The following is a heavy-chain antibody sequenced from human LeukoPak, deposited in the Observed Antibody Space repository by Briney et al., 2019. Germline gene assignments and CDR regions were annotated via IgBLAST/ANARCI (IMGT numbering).Heavy chain of an antibody. J-gene: IGHJ6*04. CDR3: AELGITMIGGV. Sequence: GGSLRLSCAASGFTFSSYAMSWVRQAPGKGLEWVSSISSTGGTTYYADSVKGRFTISRDNSKNTLYLQMNSLRAEDTAVYYCAELGITMIGGVWGKGTTVTISS. V-gene: IGHV3-23*01. CDR2: ISSTGGTT. CDR1: GFTFSSYA. D-gene: IGHD3-10*02.